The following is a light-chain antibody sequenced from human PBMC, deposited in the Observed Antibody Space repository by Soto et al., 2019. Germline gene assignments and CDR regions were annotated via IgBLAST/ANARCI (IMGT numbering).Light chain of an antibody. CDR2: SSN. CDR1: SSNIGSNT. J-gene: IGLJ3*02. V-gene: IGLV1-44*01. CDR3: AAWDDSLNGVL. Sequence: QSVLTQPPSASGTPGQRVTISCSGSSSNIGSNTVNWYQQLPGTAPKLLIYSSNQRPSGVPDRFSGSKSGTSASLAISGLQSDEEADYYCAAWDDSLNGVLFGGGTKLTVL.